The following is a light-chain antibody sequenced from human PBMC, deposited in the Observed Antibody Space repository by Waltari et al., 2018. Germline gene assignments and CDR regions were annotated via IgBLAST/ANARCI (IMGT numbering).Light chain of an antibody. V-gene: IGLV2-14*01. CDR2: DVS. J-gene: IGLJ3*02. CDR3: CSFTRTSTWV. Sequence: QSTLTQPASVSGSPGQAITIPCPGTSSDVGGYNYVPWYQQYPGKAPKLIIYDVSHRPSVISNRFSASKSGITASLTISGLQAEDEADYFCCSFTRTSTWVFGGGTKLTVL. CDR1: SSDVGGYNY.